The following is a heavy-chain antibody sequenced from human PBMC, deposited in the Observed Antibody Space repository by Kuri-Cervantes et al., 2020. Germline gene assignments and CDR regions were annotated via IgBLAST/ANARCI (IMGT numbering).Heavy chain of an antibody. Sequence: GESLKISCAASGFTFSSYSMNWVRQAPGKGLEWASYISSSSSTIYYADSVKGRFTISRDNAKNSLYLQMNSLRDEDTAVYYCARDGGYCSGGSCFSSGLDYWGQGTLVTVSS. V-gene: IGHV3-48*02. D-gene: IGHD2-15*01. J-gene: IGHJ4*02. CDR2: ISSSSSTI. CDR3: ARDGGYCSGGSCFSSGLDY. CDR1: GFTFSSYS.